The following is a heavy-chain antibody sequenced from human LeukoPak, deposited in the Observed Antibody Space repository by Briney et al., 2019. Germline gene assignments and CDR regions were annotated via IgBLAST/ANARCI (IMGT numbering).Heavy chain of an antibody. D-gene: IGHD4-17*01. Sequence: GGSLRLSCAASGFTFSNYWMHWVRQAPGKGLVWVSRINSDGSSTTSADSVKGRFTISRDNAKNTLYLQMNSLRAEDTAVYYCAKGGATVIAYWGQGTLVTVSS. CDR3: AKGGATVIAY. CDR1: GFTFSNYW. CDR2: INSDGSST. V-gene: IGHV3-74*01. J-gene: IGHJ4*02.